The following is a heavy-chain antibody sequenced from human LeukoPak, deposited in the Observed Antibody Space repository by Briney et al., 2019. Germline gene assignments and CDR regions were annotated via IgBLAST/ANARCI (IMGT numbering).Heavy chain of an antibody. Sequence: GAPVKVSCKVSGYTLTELSMHWVRQAPGKGLEWMGGFDPEDGETIYAQKFQGRVTMTEDTSTDTAYMELSSLRSEDTAVYYCATPETHYYDSSGYYYGAFDIWGQGTMVTVSS. CDR3: ATPETHYYDSSGYYYGAFDI. D-gene: IGHD3-22*01. J-gene: IGHJ3*02. V-gene: IGHV1-24*01. CDR1: GYTLTELS. CDR2: FDPEDGET.